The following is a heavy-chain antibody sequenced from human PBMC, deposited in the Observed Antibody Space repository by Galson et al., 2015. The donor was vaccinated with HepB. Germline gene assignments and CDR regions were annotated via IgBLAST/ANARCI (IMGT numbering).Heavy chain of an antibody. D-gene: IGHD2-15*01. V-gene: IGHV5-51*01. Sequence: FGEDVQKTGESLLISCKGSVYRSTSNWIGWVRQMHGKGLEWKGIINPGDSDTRYSPSIQGQVTISADKYISTAYLQWDSLKASDTAMYYCARPSSGGSYFDYWGQGTLVTVSS. CDR2: INPGDSDT. CDR3: ARPSSGGSYFDY. CDR1: VYRSTSNW. J-gene: IGHJ4*02.